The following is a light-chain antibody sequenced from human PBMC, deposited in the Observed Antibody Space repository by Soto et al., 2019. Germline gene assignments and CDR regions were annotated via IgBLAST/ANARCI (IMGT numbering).Light chain of an antibody. CDR3: QQYNNWPLT. CDR2: DAS. Sequence: EIVLTQSPATLSVSPGDSATLSCRVSQSISSDLAWFQQKPGQAPRFLIHDASTRATGIPARFSGSGSETEFTLTISSLQSEDFAIYYCQQYNNWPLTFGGGTKVEIK. J-gene: IGKJ4*01. V-gene: IGKV3-15*01. CDR1: QSISSD.